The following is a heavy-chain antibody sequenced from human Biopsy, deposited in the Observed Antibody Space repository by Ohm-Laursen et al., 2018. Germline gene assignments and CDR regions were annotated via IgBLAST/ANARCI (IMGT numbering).Heavy chain of an antibody. CDR1: GDSFTSYA. J-gene: IGHJ5*02. V-gene: IGHV1-69*10. Sequence: ASVKVSCKASGDSFTSYAIGWVRRAPGQGLEWMGGIIPIPNVATYAQKFQGRITITADESTSTAYMELSSLTSDDTAVYFCARGEGSSWFDPWGHGTLVTVSS. CDR2: IIPIPNVA. CDR3: ARGEGSSWFDP. D-gene: IGHD1-26*01.